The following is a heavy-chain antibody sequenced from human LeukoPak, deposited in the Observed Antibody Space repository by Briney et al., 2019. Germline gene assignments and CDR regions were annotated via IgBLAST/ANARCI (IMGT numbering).Heavy chain of an antibody. D-gene: IGHD6-6*01. J-gene: IGHJ6*02. V-gene: IGHV3-48*02. Sequence: GGSLRLSCAASGFTFSSYWMNWVRQAPGKGLEWVSHITASGTAMFYADSVKGRFTISRDNAKNSLYLQMNSLRDEDTAVYYCAGPWGWQLVGGFEDYYYYGMDVWGQGTTVTVSS. CDR3: AGPWGWQLVGGFEDYYYYGMDV. CDR1: GFTFSSYW. CDR2: ITASGTAM.